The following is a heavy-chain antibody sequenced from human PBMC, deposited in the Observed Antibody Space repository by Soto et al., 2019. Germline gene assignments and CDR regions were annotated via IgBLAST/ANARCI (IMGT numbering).Heavy chain of an antibody. Sequence: SETLSLTCTVSGGSISSYYWSWIRQPPGKGLEWIGYIYYSGSTNYNPSLKSRVTISVDTSKNQFSLKLCSVTAADTAVYYCARGGSARTYYYYYMDVWGKGTTVTVSS. CDR2: IYYSGST. D-gene: IGHD6-6*01. CDR1: GGSISSYY. J-gene: IGHJ6*03. CDR3: ARGGSARTYYYYYMDV. V-gene: IGHV4-59*01.